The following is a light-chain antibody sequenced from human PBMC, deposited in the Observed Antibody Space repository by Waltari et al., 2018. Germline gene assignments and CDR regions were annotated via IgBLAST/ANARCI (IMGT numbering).Light chain of an antibody. CDR1: RGVGSD. CDR2: AIS. CDR3: LQDSYKPYS. Sequence: AVQMTQSPSSLSAPVGDRVSITCRASRGVGSDLSWYQQKAGTAPKLLIYAISTLQSGVPSRFSGSGSATDFTLTISNLQPEDFATYYCLQDSYKPYSFGPGTKLEIK. J-gene: IGKJ2*03. V-gene: IGKV1-6*01.